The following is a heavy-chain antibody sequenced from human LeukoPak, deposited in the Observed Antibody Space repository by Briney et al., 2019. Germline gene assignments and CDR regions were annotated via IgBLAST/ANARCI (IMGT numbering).Heavy chain of an antibody. CDR3: ARDTPSLSVRQWMRYFDY. CDR1: GGSISSSSYY. D-gene: IGHD6-19*01. J-gene: IGHJ4*02. Sequence: SETLSLTCTVSGGSISSSSYYWGWIRQPPGKGLEWIGSIYYSGSTYYNPSLKSRVTISVDTSKNQFSLKLSSVTAADTAVYYCARDTPSLSVRQWMRYFDYWGQGTLVTVSS. V-gene: IGHV4-39*07. CDR2: IYYSGST.